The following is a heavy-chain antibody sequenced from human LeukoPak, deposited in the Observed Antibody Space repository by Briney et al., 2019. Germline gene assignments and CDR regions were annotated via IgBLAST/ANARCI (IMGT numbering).Heavy chain of an antibody. CDR3: VSAPSSYESGNGYPNLGWLDP. CDR2: FHRGRI. J-gene: IGHJ5*02. CDR1: GYPIGLDYY. D-gene: IGHD5-24*01. Sequence: SETLSLTCKVSGYPIGLDYYWVWIRQAPGRGLQWIGGFHRGRIQYNSALKSRVTISIDSSKNQFSLRMWPVTAADTAFYFCVSAPSSYESGNGYPNLGWLDPWGQGALVTVSS. V-gene: IGHV4-38-2*02.